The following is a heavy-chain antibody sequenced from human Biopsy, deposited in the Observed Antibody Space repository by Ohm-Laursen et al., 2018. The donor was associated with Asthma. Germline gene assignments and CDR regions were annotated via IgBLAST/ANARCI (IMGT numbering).Heavy chain of an antibody. Sequence: SETLSLTCTVSAGSMTPTSHYWDWIRQAPGKGLEWIGYISYGGKTSYNPSLKNRVTISRDTSKNQFSLRLTSMTVADTAVYFCARRITIFGVVQKDHGMDAWGQGTTVIVSS. J-gene: IGHJ6*02. CDR2: ISYGGKT. CDR3: ARRITIFGVVQKDHGMDA. D-gene: IGHD3-3*01. CDR1: AGSMTPTSHY. V-gene: IGHV4-39*01.